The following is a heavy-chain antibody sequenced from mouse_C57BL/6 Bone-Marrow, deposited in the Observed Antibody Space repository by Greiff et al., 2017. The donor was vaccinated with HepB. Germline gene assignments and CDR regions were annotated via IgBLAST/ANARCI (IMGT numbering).Heavy chain of an antibody. CDR2: ISNGGGST. J-gene: IGHJ1*03. Sequence: DVHLVESGGGLVQPGGSLKLSCAASGFTFSDYYMYWVRQTPEKRLEWVAYISNGGGSTYYPDTVKGRFTISRDNAKNTLYLQMSRLKSEDTAMYYCARQATVVSYWYFDVWGTGTTVTVSS. CDR1: GFTFSDYY. V-gene: IGHV5-12*01. D-gene: IGHD1-1*01. CDR3: ARQATVVSYWYFDV.